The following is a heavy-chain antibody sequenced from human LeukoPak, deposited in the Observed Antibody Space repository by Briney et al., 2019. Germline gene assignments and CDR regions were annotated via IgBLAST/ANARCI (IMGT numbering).Heavy chain of an antibody. CDR1: GFTFSDYY. Sequence: GGSLRLSCAASGFTFSDYYMSWIRQAPGKGLEWVSYISSSGSTIYYADSVKGRFTISRDNAKNSLYLQMNSLRAEDTAVYYCAKDGIWSSSDDSAHKNWFDPWGQGTLVTVSS. V-gene: IGHV3-11*01. CDR2: ISSSGSTI. D-gene: IGHD6-6*01. J-gene: IGHJ5*02. CDR3: AKDGIWSSSDDSAHKNWFDP.